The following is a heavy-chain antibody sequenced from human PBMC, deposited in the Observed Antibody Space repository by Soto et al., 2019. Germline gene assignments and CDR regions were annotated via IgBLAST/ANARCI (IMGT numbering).Heavy chain of an antibody. D-gene: IGHD4-17*01. CDR1: GGSISSYY. CDR3: ASVDYGDYVFDY. CDR2: IYYSGST. Sequence: SETLSLTCTVPGGSISSYYWSWIRQPPGKGLEWIGYIYYSGSTNYNPSLKSRVTISVDTSKNQFSLKLSSVTAADTAVYYCASVDYGDYVFDYGGQGTLVTVSS. J-gene: IGHJ4*02. V-gene: IGHV4-59*01.